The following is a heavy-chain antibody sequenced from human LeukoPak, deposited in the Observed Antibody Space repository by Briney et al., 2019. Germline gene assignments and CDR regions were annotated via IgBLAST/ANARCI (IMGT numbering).Heavy chain of an antibody. D-gene: IGHD6-13*01. CDR2: INHSGST. CDR3: ARGAAGTYYFDY. J-gene: IGHJ4*02. Sequence: SETLSLTCAVYGGSFSGYYWSWIRQPPGKGLEWIGEINHSGSTNYNPSLESRVTISVDTSKNQFSLKLSSVTAADTAVYYCARGAAGTYYFDYWGQGTLVTVSS. V-gene: IGHV4-34*01. CDR1: GGSFSGYY.